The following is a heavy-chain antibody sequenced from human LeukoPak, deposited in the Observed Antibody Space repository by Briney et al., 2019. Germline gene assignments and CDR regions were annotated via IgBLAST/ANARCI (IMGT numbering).Heavy chain of an antibody. D-gene: IGHD3-10*01. J-gene: IGHJ4*02. Sequence: PGGSLRLSCAASGFTFSSYAMSWVRQAPGKGLEGVSGISGSGGSTHYADSVKGRFTISRDNSMNTLYLQMNSLRDEDTAVYYCAKESRLIWFGESDYWGQGTLVTVSS. CDR3: AKESRLIWFGESDY. V-gene: IGHV3-23*01. CDR1: GFTFSSYA. CDR2: ISGSGGST.